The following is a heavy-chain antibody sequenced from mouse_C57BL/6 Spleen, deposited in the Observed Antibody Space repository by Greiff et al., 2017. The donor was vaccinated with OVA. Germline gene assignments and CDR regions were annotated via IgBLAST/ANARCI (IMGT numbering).Heavy chain of an antibody. CDR1: GYTFTDYN. CDR2: INPNNGGT. Sequence: EVQLQQSGPELVKPGASVKMSCKASGYTFTDYNMHWVKQSHGKSLEWIGYINPNNGGTSYNQKFKGKATLTVNKSSSTAYMELRSLTSEDSAVYYCAIGTTAVATGFAYWGQGTLVTVSA. CDR3: AIGTTAVATGFAY. D-gene: IGHD1-1*01. V-gene: IGHV1-22*01. J-gene: IGHJ3*01.